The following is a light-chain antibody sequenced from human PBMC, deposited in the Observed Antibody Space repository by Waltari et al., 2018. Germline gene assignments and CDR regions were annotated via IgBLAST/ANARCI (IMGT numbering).Light chain of an antibody. J-gene: IGLJ3*02. Sequence: YVVTQPPSVSVAPGKTATLTYGGENIESKSVTWYQQKPGQAPILVIFYDSDRPSGIPERFSGSNSGNTATLTISWVEAGDEADYHCQVWDDTTNSGVFGGGTRLTVL. CDR2: YDS. V-gene: IGLV3-21*04. CDR1: NIESKS. CDR3: QVWDDTTNSGV.